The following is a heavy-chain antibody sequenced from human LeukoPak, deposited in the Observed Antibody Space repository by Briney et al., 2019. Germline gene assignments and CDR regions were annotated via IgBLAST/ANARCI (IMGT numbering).Heavy chain of an antibody. V-gene: IGHV3-23*01. CDR2: ISGSGGST. J-gene: IGHJ4*02. Sequence: PGRSLRLSCAASGFTFSSYSMSWVRQAPGKGLEWVSAISGSGGSTYYADSVKGRFTISRDNSRNTLYLQMNSLRAEDTAVYYCAKRGVGITGTYFDYWGQGTLVPVSS. CDR3: AKRGVGITGTYFDY. D-gene: IGHD1-20*01. CDR1: GFTFSSYS.